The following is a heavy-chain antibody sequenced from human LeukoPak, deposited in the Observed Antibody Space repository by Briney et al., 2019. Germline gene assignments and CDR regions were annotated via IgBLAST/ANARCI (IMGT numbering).Heavy chain of an antibody. Sequence: GASVKVSCKASGGTFSSYAISWVRQAPGQGLEWMGRIIPILGIANYAQKFQGRVTITADKSTSTAYMELSSLRSEDTAVYYCVRRSVRSAKLDYWGQGTLVTVSS. CDR2: IIPILGIA. D-gene: IGHD4-23*01. V-gene: IGHV1-69*04. CDR3: VRRSVRSAKLDY. CDR1: GGTFSSYA. J-gene: IGHJ4*02.